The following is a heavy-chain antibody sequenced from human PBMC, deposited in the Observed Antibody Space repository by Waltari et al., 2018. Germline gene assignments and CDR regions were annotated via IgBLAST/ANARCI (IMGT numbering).Heavy chain of an antibody. CDR2: ISSSGSTI. CDR3: ARFYSGRYFDY. D-gene: IGHD2-15*01. CDR1: GFTFSSYE. J-gene: IGHJ4*02. Sequence: EVQLVESGGGLVQPGGSLRLSCAASGFTFSSYEMNWVRQAPGKGLEWVSYISSSGSTIYYADAVKGRFTISRDNAKNSLYLQMNSLRAEDTAVYYCARFYSGRYFDYWGQGTLVTVSS. V-gene: IGHV3-48*03.